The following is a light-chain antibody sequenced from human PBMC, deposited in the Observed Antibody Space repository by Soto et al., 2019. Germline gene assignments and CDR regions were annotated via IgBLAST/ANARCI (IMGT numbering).Light chain of an antibody. CDR2: EVN. CDR3: PFTLSYILVV. J-gene: IGLJ2*01. Sequence: QAASVSGSPGQSITISCTGTSSYVGSDNLVSWFQQHPGKAPKLMIYEVNKRPSGVSNRFSGSKSGNTASLTISGLQAEDGVDYYFPFTLSYILVVFGGGT. V-gene: IGLV2-23*02. CDR1: SSYVGSDNL.